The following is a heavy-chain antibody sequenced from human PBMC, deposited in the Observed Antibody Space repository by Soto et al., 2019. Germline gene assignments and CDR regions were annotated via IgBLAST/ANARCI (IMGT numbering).Heavy chain of an antibody. CDR3: ARRARPDFYYMDV. J-gene: IGHJ6*03. V-gene: IGHV3-64*01. D-gene: IGHD6-6*01. CDR2: ISSNGVGT. CDR1: ALNLSADT. Sequence: GVPLRPLCAASALNLSADTTGSVRQAPGKGLEYVSGISSNGVGTYYANSVQGRFTISRDNSKNTVYLQMGSLRPEDMAVYYCARRARPDFYYMDVWGKGTTVTVSS.